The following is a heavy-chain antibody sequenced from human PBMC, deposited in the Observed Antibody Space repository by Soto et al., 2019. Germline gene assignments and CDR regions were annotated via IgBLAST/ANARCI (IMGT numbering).Heavy chain of an antibody. CDR1: GGTFSSYT. D-gene: IGHD6-13*01. Sequence: GASVKVSCKASGGTFSSYTISWVRQAPGQGFEWMGRIIPILGIANYAQKFQGRVTITADKSTSTAYMELSSLRSEDTAVYYCARDCLSSSSRRVRWFDPWGQGTLVTVSS. J-gene: IGHJ5*02. V-gene: IGHV1-69*04. CDR2: IIPILGIA. CDR3: ARDCLSSSSRRVRWFDP.